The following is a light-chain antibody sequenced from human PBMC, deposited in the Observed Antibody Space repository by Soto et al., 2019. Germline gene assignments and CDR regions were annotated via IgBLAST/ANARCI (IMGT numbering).Light chain of an antibody. V-gene: IGKV1-5*01. J-gene: IGKJ1*01. Sequence: DIQMTQSPSTLSASVGDRVTITCRASQSISNWLAWYQHKPGKVPKLLIYDASGLGSGVPSRFSGSGSGTEFTLTISSLQPDDFATYYCQLYNSYSWTFGRGTRVEIK. CDR1: QSISNW. CDR3: QLYNSYSWT. CDR2: DAS.